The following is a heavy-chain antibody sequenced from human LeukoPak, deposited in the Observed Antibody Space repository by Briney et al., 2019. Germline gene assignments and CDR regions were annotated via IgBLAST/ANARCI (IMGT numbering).Heavy chain of an antibody. J-gene: IGHJ6*03. CDR3: ARRTRGGYYMDV. V-gene: IGHV4-61*02. D-gene: IGHD1-14*01. CDR1: GGSISSGSYY. CDR2: IYTSGST. Sequence: SETLSLTCTVSGGSISSGSYYWSWIRQPAGKGLEWIGRIYTSGSTNYNPSLKSRVTISVDTSKNQFSLKLSSVTAADTAVYYCARRTRGGYYMDVWGKGTTVTVSS.